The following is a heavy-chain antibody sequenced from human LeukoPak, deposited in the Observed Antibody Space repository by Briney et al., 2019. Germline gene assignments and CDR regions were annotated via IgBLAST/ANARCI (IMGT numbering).Heavy chain of an antibody. V-gene: IGHV4-59*12. J-gene: IGHJ6*03. CDR2: IYYSGST. CDR3: ARDMAYYDSSGYYLEPLYYYYYYMDV. D-gene: IGHD3-22*01. Sequence: PSETLSLTCTLSGGSISGFYWSWIRQPPGKGLEWIGYIYYSGSTNYNLSLKSRVTISVDTSKNQFSLKLSSVTAADTAVYYCARDMAYYDSSGYYLEPLYYYYYYMDVWGKGTTVTVSS. CDR1: GGSISGFY.